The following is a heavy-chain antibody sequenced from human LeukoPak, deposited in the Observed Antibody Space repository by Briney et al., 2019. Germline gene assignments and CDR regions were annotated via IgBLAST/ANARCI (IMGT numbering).Heavy chain of an antibody. J-gene: IGHJ4*02. Sequence: GGSLRLSCAASGFTFSSFEMKWVRQAPGKGLEWLAFIRYDGSNTYYADSVKGRFTVSRDDSKNTLYLQMNSLRGDDTAVYYCAKDGTSYYYIYYWGQGTLVTVSS. CDR3: AKDGTSYYYIYY. V-gene: IGHV3-30*02. CDR2: IRYDGSNT. D-gene: IGHD2/OR15-2a*01. CDR1: GFTFSSFE.